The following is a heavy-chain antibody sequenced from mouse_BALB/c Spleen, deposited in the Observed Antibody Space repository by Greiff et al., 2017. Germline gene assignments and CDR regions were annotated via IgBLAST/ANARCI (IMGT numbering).Heavy chain of an antibody. CDR1: GFTFSSFG. V-gene: IGHV5-17*02. J-gene: IGHJ4*01. CDR3: ARNYYRYDGGAMDY. D-gene: IGHD2-14*01. CDR2: ISSGSSTI. Sequence: EVKLVESGGGLVQPGGSRKLSCAASGFTFSSFGMHWVRQAPEKGLEWVAYISSGSSTIYYADTVKGRFTISRDNPKNTLFLQMTSLRSEDTAMYYCARNYYRYDGGAMDYWGQGTSVTVSS.